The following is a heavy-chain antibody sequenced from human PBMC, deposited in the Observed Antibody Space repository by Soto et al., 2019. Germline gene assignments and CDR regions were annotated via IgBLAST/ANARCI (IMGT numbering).Heavy chain of an antibody. CDR3: TRVFDDSSGYYYSYYYGMDV. CDR2: IRSKAYGGTT. Sequence: PGGSLRLACTASGFTFGDYAMSWLRQAPGKGLEWVGFIRSKAYGGTTEYAASVKGRFTISRDDSKSIAYLQMNSLKTEDTAVYYCTRVFDDSSGYYYSYYYGMDVWGQGTTVTVSS. J-gene: IGHJ6*02. V-gene: IGHV3-49*03. CDR1: GFTFGDYA. D-gene: IGHD3-22*01.